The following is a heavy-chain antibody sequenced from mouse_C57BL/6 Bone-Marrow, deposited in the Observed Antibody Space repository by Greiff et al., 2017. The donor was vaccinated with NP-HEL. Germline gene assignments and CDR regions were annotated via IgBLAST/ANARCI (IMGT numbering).Heavy chain of an antibody. CDR3: ARPPYYYGSSYGGFAY. CDR1: GYTFTDYN. CDR2: INPNNGGT. V-gene: IGHV1-18*01. D-gene: IGHD1-1*01. J-gene: IGHJ3*01. Sequence: EVQLQQSGPELVKPGASVKIPCKASGYTFTDYNMDWVKQSHGKSLEWIGDINPNNGGTIYNQKFKGKATLTVDKSSSTAYMELRSLTSEDTAVYYCARPPYYYGSSYGGFAYWGQGTLVTVSA.